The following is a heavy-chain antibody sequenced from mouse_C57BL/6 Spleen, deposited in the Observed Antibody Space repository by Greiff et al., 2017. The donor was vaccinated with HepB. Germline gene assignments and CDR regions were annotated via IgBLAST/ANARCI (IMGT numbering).Heavy chain of an antibody. J-gene: IGHJ2*01. CDR1: GYTFTSYW. Sequence: VKLQQPGAELVRPGSSVKLSCKASGYTFTSYWMDWVKQRPGQGLEWIGNIYPSDSETHYNQKFKDKATLTVDKSSSTAYMQLSSLTSEDSAVYCCARWDGNYDYFDYWGQGTTLTVSS. D-gene: IGHD2-1*01. CDR3: ARWDGNYDYFDY. CDR2: IYPSDSET. V-gene: IGHV1-61*01.